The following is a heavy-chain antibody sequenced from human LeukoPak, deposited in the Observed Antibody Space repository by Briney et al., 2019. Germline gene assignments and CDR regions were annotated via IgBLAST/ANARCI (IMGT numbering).Heavy chain of an antibody. Sequence: KPSETLSLTCAVYGGSFSGYYWSWIRQPPGKGLEWIGEINHSGSTNYNPSLKSRVTISVDTSKNQFSLKLSSVTAADTAVYYCARDLAQYYDILTGYYNLDYWGQGTLVTVSS. CDR2: INHSGST. CDR1: GGSFSGYY. D-gene: IGHD3-9*01. J-gene: IGHJ4*02. V-gene: IGHV4-34*01. CDR3: ARDLAQYYDILTGYYNLDY.